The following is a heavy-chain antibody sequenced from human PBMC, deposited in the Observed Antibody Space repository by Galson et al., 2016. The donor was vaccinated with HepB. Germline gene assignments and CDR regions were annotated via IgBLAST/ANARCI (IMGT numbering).Heavy chain of an antibody. V-gene: IGHV3-23*01. CDR1: GFTFGDYG. J-gene: IGHJ4*02. D-gene: IGHD2-2*01. Sequence: SLRLSCAASGFTFGDYGMGWVRQAPGKVLEWVSGISGGGGSTYYAGSVKGRFTISRDNSTNTLYLHMNSLRAEDTAVYYCAKEAMVVPAAECVSWGQGTLVTVSS. CDR3: AKEAMVVPAAECVS. CDR2: ISGGGGST.